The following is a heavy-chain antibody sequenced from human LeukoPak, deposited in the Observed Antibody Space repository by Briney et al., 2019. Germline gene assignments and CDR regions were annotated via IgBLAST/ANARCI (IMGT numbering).Heavy chain of an antibody. CDR1: GFTFSTYW. V-gene: IGHV3-7*01. J-gene: IGHJ4*02. CDR3: ARDGEQWSTGAVDY. CDR2: MKRDGSEI. D-gene: IGHD6-19*01. Sequence: GGSLRLSCSASGFTFSTYWMSWVRQAPGKGLEWVANMKRDGSEIYYVDSVRGRFTISRDNARNSLYLQMNSLRAEDTAVYYCARDGEQWSTGAVDYWGQGTLVTVSS.